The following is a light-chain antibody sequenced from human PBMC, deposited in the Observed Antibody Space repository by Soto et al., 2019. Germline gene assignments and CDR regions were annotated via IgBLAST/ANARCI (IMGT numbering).Light chain of an antibody. CDR2: GAS. J-gene: IGKJ1*01. V-gene: IGKV3-15*01. CDR1: QSVSSN. CDR3: QQYNNWPLT. Sequence: EILMTQSPATLAVSPGERATLSCRASQSVSSNLAWYQQKPGQAPRLLIYGASTRATGIPARFSGSGSGTEFTLTISSLPSEDFEVYYCQQYNNWPLTFGQGAKVDIK.